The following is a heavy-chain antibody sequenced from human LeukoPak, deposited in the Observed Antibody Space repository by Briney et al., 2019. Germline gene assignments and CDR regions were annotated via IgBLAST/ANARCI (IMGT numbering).Heavy chain of an antibody. CDR2: IYYSGST. V-gene: IGHV4-59*01. CDR1: GGSISSYY. Sequence: PSETLSLTCTVSGGSISSYYWSWIRQPPGKGLEWIGYIYYSGSTNYNPSLKSRVTISVDTSKNQFSLKLSSVTAADTAVYYCARDLHPRYWGQGTLVAVSS. J-gene: IGHJ4*02. CDR3: ARDLHPRY.